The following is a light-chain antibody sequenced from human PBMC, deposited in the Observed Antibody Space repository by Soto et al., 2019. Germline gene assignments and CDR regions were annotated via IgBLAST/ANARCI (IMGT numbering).Light chain of an antibody. CDR1: QSVSSSY. CDR3: QQYGSSPLLT. CDR2: GAS. V-gene: IGKV3-20*01. J-gene: IGKJ4*02. Sequence: EIVLTQSPGTLSFSPGERATLSCRASQSVSSSYLAWYQQKPGQAPRLLIYGASSRATGIPDRLSGSGSGTDFTLTISRLEPEDFAVYYCQQYGSSPLLTFGGGTKVEIK.